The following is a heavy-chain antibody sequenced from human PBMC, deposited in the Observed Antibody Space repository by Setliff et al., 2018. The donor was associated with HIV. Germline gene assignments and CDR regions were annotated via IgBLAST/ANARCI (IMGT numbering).Heavy chain of an antibody. CDR2: IYHSGST. D-gene: IGHD3-10*01. CDR3: TRRRGPMVRGVDPPPSYYFDY. Sequence: SETLSLTCTVSGYSISSGYYWGWIRQPPGKGLEWIGSIYHSGSTYYNPSLKSRVTISVDTSKNQFSLKLSSVTAGDTAVYYCTRRRGPMVRGVDPPPSYYFDYWGQGTLVTVSS. J-gene: IGHJ4*02. CDR1: GYSISSGYY. V-gene: IGHV4-38-2*02.